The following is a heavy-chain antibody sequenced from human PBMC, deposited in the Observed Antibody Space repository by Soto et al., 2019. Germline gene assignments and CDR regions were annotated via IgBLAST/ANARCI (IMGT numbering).Heavy chain of an antibody. CDR3: ARDRYYGSGSYNYFDY. CDR2: ISAYNGNT. CDR1: GYTFTSYG. J-gene: IGHJ4*02. V-gene: IGHV1-18*01. Sequence: EASVKVSCKASGYTFTSYGISWVRQAPGQGLEWMGWISAYNGNTNYAQKLQGRVTMTTDTSTSTAYMELRSLRSDDTAVYYCARDRYYGSGSYNYFDYWGQGTLVTVSS. D-gene: IGHD3-10*01.